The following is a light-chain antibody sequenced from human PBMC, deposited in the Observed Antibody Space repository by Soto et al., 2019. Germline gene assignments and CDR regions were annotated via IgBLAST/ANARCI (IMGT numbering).Light chain of an antibody. CDR2: QDS. CDR1: KLGDKY. Sequence: YELTQPPSVSVSPGQTASITCSGDKLGDKYACWYQQKPGQSPVLVIYQDSKRPSGIPERFSGSNSGNTATLTISGTQAMDEADYYCQAWDSSDVFGTGTKVTVL. J-gene: IGLJ1*01. V-gene: IGLV3-1*01. CDR3: QAWDSSDV.